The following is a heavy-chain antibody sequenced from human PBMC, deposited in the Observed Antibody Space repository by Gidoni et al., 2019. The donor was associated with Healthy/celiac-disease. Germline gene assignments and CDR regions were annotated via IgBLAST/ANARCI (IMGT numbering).Heavy chain of an antibody. CDR2: INHSGST. J-gene: IGHJ1*01. Sequence: QVQLQQWGAGLLKPSETLSLTGAVYGGSFSGYYWSWIRQPPGKGLECIGEINHSGSTNYNPSLKSPVTISVHTSKNQFSLKLSSVTAADTAVYYCARAVLVGHFQHWGQGTLVTVSS. CDR3: ARAVLVGHFQH. D-gene: IGHD3-22*01. CDR1: GGSFSGYY. V-gene: IGHV4-34*01.